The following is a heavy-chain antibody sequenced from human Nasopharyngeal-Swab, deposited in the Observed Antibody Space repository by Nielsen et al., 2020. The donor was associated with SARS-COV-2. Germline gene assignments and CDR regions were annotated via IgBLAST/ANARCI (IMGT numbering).Heavy chain of an antibody. Sequence: GESLKISCKASGYNFASYWIGWVRQMPGRGLEWMGIIYPGDSDTRYSQSFQGQVTISVDKSINTAFLHSSSLKASDIATYYCARSGTYYGMDVWGQGTTVIVSS. V-gene: IGHV5-51*01. J-gene: IGHJ6*02. CDR2: IYPGDSDT. CDR3: ARSGTYYGMDV. CDR1: GYNFASYW. D-gene: IGHD1-26*01.